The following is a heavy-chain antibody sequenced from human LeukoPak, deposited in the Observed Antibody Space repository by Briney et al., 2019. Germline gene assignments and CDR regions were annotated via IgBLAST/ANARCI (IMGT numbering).Heavy chain of an antibody. V-gene: IGHV4-34*01. Sequence: SETLSLTCAVYGGSFSGYYWSWIRQPPGKGLEWIGEINHSGSTNYNPSLKSRVTISVDTSKNQFSLKLSSVTAADTAEYYWARGRRGVIMYYYYGMDVWGQGTTVTVSS. J-gene: IGHJ6*02. CDR2: INHSGST. CDR1: GGSFSGYY. CDR3: ARGRRGVIMYYYYGMDV. D-gene: IGHD3-10*01.